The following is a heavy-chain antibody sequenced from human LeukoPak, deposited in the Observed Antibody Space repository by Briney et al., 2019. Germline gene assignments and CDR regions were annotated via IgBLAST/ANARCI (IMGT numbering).Heavy chain of an antibody. CDR2: IIPIFGTA. CDR3: ARPKSLGATGNYFDY. D-gene: IGHD1-26*01. J-gene: IGHJ4*02. V-gene: IGHV1-69*05. Sequence: ASVKVSCMASGGTFSSYAISWVRQAPGQGLEWMGRIIPIFGTANYAQKFQGRVTITTDESTSTAYMELSSLRSEDTAVYYCARPKSLGATGNYFDYWGQGTLVTVSS. CDR1: GGTFSSYA.